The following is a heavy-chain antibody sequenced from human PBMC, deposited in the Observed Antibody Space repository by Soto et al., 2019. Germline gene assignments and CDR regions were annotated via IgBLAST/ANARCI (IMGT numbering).Heavy chain of an antibody. CDR2: ISAYNGNT. CDR1: GYTFTSYG. V-gene: IGHV1-18*01. CDR3: ARNKGYSGYDFLAYYFDY. D-gene: IGHD5-12*01. Sequence: ASVKVSCKASGYTFTSYGISWVRQAPGQGLEWMGWISAYNGNTNYAQKHQGRATMTTDTSTSTAYMELRSLRSDDTAVYYCARNKGYSGYDFLAYYFDYWGQGTLVTVSS. J-gene: IGHJ4*02.